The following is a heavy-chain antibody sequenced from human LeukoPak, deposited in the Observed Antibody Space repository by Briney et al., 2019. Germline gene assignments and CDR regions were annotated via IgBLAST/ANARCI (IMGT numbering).Heavy chain of an antibody. CDR3: ARDVRPFDAFDI. J-gene: IGHJ3*02. CDR2: FYYSGST. Sequence: PSETLSLTCTVTGGSFSTYYWSWIRQPPGKGLEWIGHFYYSGSTNYNPSLKSRVTISVDTSRNQFSLKLTSVTAADTAVYYCARDVRPFDAFDIWGQGTMVTVSS. CDR1: GGSFSTYY. V-gene: IGHV4-59*01.